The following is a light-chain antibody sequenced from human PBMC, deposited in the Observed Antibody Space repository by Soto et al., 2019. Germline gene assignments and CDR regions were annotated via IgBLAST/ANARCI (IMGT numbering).Light chain of an antibody. CDR3: QQHGSSQT. Sequence: EIVLTQSPGTLSLSPGERAALSCRASQSVSSTYLAWYQQKPGQAPRLLIYGASSRATGIPDRFSGSGSGTDFTLTISRLEPEDCAVYYCQQHGSSQTFGGGTKVDIK. J-gene: IGKJ4*01. CDR2: GAS. V-gene: IGKV3-20*01. CDR1: QSVSSTY.